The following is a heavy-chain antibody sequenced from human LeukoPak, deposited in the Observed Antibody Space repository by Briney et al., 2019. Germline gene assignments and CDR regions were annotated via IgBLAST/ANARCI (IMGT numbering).Heavy chain of an antibody. D-gene: IGHD3-10*01. CDR2: IYTSGST. CDR1: GGSISSGSYY. CDR3: ARGYYSDYFDY. J-gene: IGHJ4*02. V-gene: IGHV4-61*02. Sequence: SQTLSLTCTVSGGSISSGSYYWSWIRQPAGKGLEWIGRIYTSGSTNYNPSLKSRVTISVDTSKDQFSLKLRFVTAADTAMYYCARGYYSDYFDYWGQGTLVTVSS.